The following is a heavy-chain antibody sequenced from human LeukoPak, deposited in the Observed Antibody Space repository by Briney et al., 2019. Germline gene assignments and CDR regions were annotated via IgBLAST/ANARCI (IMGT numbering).Heavy chain of an antibody. CDR1: GFTFSSYA. Sequence: GGSLRLSCAASGFTFSSYAMHWVRQAPGKGLEWVAVKSYDGSNKYYADSVKGRFTISRDNSKNTLYLQMNSLRAEDTAVYYCASSFVRYYYDSSGTSPVNYWGQGTLVTVSS. CDR3: ASSFVRYYYDSSGTSPVNY. J-gene: IGHJ4*02. D-gene: IGHD3-22*01. CDR2: KSYDGSNK. V-gene: IGHV3-30-3*01.